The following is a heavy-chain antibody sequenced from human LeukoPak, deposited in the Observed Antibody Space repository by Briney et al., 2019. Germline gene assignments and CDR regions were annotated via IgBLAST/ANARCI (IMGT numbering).Heavy chain of an antibody. CDR1: GGSFSGYY. CDR3: ARSGGYCSGGSCYSAGGLLYY. D-gene: IGHD2-15*01. CDR2: INHSGST. V-gene: IGHV4-34*01. J-gene: IGHJ4*02. Sequence: SETLSLTCAVYGGSFSGYYWSWIRQPPGKGLEWIGEINHSGSTNYNPSLKSRVTISVGTSKNQFSLKLSSVTAADTAVYYCARSGGYCSGGSCYSAGGLLYYWGQGTLVTVSS.